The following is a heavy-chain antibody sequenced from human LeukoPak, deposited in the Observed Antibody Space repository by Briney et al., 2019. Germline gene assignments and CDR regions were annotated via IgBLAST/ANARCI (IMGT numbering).Heavy chain of an antibody. CDR1: GGTFSSYA. Sequence: ASVKVSCKASGGTFSSYAISWVRQAPGQGLEWMGGIIPMFGTANYAQKFQDRVTITADKSTSTDYMELSSLRSEDTAVYYCASLNYYDTSGYFDYWGQGTLVTVSS. CDR3: ASLNYYDTSGYFDY. J-gene: IGHJ4*02. D-gene: IGHD3-22*01. V-gene: IGHV1-69*06. CDR2: IIPMFGTA.